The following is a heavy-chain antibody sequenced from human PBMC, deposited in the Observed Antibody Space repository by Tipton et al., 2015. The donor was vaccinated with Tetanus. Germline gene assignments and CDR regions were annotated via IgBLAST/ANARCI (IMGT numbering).Heavy chain of an antibody. CDR2: VYYNGNT. D-gene: IGHD2-2*01. CDR3: AREVPAAGHFDS. Sequence: GLVKPSETLSLTCTVSGASIGSISYYWSWIRQPPGKGLEWIGYVYYNGNTHYNPALKSRVTISVDTSKNQFSLKLSSVTAADTAIYYCAREVPAAGHFDSWGQGTLVTVSS. V-gene: IGHV4-61*01. J-gene: IGHJ4*02. CDR1: GASIGSISYY.